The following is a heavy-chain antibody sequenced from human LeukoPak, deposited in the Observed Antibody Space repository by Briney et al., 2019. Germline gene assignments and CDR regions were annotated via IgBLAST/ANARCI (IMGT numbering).Heavy chain of an antibody. CDR3: AKGGRGDIHKRDYFDS. CDR2: ISGSSDST. D-gene: IGHD2-15*01. CDR1: GLTFSSSA. J-gene: IGHJ4*02. Sequence: PGGSLRLSCTSSGLTFSSSAMSWVRQAQGRGLEWVSAISGSSDSTYHADSVKGRFTISRDTSTNTLYLQMNALRADDTAVYCCAKGGRGDIHKRDYFDSWGQGTLVTVSS. V-gene: IGHV3-23*01.